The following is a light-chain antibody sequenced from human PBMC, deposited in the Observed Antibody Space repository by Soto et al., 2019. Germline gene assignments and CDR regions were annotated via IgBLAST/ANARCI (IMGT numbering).Light chain of an antibody. Sequence: QSALTQPRSVSGSPGQSVTISCTGTNSDIGNYNYVSWYQQHPGKAPKVMIYDVSKRPSGVPDRFSGSKSGTSASLAITGLQAEDEADYYCQAYDYSLTASVFGGGTKLTVL. CDR2: DVS. V-gene: IGLV2-11*01. J-gene: IGLJ3*02. CDR1: NSDIGNYNY. CDR3: QAYDYSLTASV.